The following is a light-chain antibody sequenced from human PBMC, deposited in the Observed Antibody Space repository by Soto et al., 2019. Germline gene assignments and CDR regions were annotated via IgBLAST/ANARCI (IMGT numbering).Light chain of an antibody. CDR1: SSDVGGYNY. CDR3: CSYASSYTHV. CDR2: DVS. V-gene: IGLV2-11*01. Sequence: QSALTQPRSVSGSPGQSVTISCTGTSSDVGGYNYVSWYQQHPGKAPKLMIYDVSKRPSGVPDRFSGSKSGNTASLTISGLQAEDEADYYCCSYASSYTHVFGTGTKVTVL. J-gene: IGLJ1*01.